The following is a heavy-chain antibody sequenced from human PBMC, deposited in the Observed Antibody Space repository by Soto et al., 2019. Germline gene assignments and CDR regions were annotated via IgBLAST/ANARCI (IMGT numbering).Heavy chain of an antibody. CDR1: GGSISSYY. V-gene: IGHV4-59*01. J-gene: IGHJ5*02. CDR3: ARDYYDSSGLNNWFDP. CDR2: IYYRGST. D-gene: IGHD3-22*01. Sequence: QVQLQESGPGLVKPSETLSLTCTVSGGSISSYYWSWIRQPPGKGLEWIGYIYYRGSTNYNPSLKSRVTISVDTSKNQFSLKLSSVTAADTAVYYCARDYYDSSGLNNWFDPWGQGTLVTVSS.